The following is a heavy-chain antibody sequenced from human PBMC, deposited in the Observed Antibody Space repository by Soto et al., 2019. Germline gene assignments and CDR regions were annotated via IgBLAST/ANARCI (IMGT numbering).Heavy chain of an antibody. CDR2: IIPIFGTA. V-gene: IGHV1-69*12. CDR3: ASSLGYCISPSCYVFDP. CDR1: GGTFSSYA. Sequence: QVQLVQSGAEVKKPGSSVKVSCKASGGTFSSYAISWVRQAPGQGLEWMGGIIPIFGTANYAQKFQGRVTITADEPTSTAYMELSSLRSEDTAVYYCASSLGYCISPSCYVFDPWGQGTLVTVSS. J-gene: IGHJ5*02. D-gene: IGHD2-2*01.